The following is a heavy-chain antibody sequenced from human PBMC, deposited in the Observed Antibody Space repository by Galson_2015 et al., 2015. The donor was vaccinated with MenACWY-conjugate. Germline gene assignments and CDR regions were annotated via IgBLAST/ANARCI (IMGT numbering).Heavy chain of an antibody. D-gene: IGHD6-13*01. CDR2: IIPIFGTA. J-gene: IGHJ4*02. Sequence: SVKVSCKASGGTFSSYAISWVRQAPGQGLEWMGGIIPIFGTANYAQKFQGRVTITADESASTAYMELSSLRSEDTAVYYCARGRIAAAGTRFDYWGQGTLVTVSS. CDR1: GGTFSSYA. CDR3: ARGRIAAAGTRFDY. V-gene: IGHV1-69*13.